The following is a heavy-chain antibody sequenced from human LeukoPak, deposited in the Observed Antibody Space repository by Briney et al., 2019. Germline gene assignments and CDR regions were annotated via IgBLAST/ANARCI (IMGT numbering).Heavy chain of an antibody. CDR1: GGSISNSY. V-gene: IGHV4-59*08. J-gene: IGHJ1*01. CDR2: IYYSGST. Sequence: SETLSLTCTVSGGSISNSYWSWIRQPPGKGLEWIGYIYYSGSTNYNPSLRSRVTISVDTSKNQFSLKLSSVTAADTAVYYCASLAVAGTGSPIQHWGQGTLVTVSS. D-gene: IGHD6-13*01. CDR3: ASLAVAGTGSPIQH.